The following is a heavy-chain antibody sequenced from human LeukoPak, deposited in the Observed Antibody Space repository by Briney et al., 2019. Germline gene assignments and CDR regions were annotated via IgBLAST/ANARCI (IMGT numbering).Heavy chain of an antibody. CDR1: GFTFSSYA. D-gene: IGHD6-13*01. CDR2: ISYNGSNK. Sequence: GGSLRLSCAASGFTFSSYAMHWVRQAPGKGLKWVAVISYNGSNKYYADSVKGRFTISRDNSKNTLYLQMNSLRAEDTAVYYCASGRSPDSSSYNYWGQGTLVTVSS. V-gene: IGHV3-30-3*01. CDR3: ASGRSPDSSSYNY. J-gene: IGHJ4*02.